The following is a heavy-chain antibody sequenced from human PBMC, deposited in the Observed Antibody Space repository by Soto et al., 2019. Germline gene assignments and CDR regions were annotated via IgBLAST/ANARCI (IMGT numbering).Heavy chain of an antibody. J-gene: IGHJ6*02. D-gene: IGHD6-13*01. CDR3: ARDGDRCSLGHYYYGMDV. CDR2: IIPILGIA. Sequence: SVKVSCKASGYTFTSYGISWVRQAPGQGLEWMGRIIPILGIANYAQKFQGRVTITADKSTSTAYMELSSLRSEDTAVYYCARDGDRCSLGHYYYGMDVWGQGTTVTVSS. CDR1: GYTFTSYG. V-gene: IGHV1-69*04.